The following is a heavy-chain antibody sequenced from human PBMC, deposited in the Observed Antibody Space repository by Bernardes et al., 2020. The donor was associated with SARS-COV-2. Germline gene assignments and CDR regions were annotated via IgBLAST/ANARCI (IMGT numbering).Heavy chain of an antibody. Sequence: SGPTLVKRTQTLTLTCTFSGFSLSTSGVGVGWIRQPTGKALEWLALIYWDDDKRYSPSLKSRLTITKDTSKNQVVLTMTNMDPVDSATYYCAHSRYYDLFFHWGQGTLVTGSS. CDR2: IYWDDDK. J-gene: IGHJ4*02. D-gene: IGHD3-22*01. CDR3: AHSRYYDLFFH. V-gene: IGHV2-5*02. CDR1: GFSLSTSGVG.